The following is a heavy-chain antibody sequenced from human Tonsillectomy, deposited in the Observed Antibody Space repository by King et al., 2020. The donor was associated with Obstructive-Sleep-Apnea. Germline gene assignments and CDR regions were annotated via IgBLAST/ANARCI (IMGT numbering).Heavy chain of an antibody. Sequence: VPLQESGPGLVKPSQTLSLTCTVSGGSISSDDYYWSWIRQHPGKGLEWIGYIYYSGSTYYNPSLKSRVTISVDTSKNQFSLKLSSVTAADPAVYYCARGLGYTYASSWFDPWGQGTLVTVSS. CDR1: GGSISSDDYY. J-gene: IGHJ5*02. V-gene: IGHV4-31*03. CDR3: ARGLGYTYASSWFDP. CDR2: IYYSGST. D-gene: IGHD5-18*01.